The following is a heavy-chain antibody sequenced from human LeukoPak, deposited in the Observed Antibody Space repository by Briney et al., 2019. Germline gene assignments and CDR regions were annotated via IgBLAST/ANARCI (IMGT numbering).Heavy chain of an antibody. CDR2: IYHSGST. Sequence: SETLSLTCAVSGYSISSGYYWGWIRQPPGKGLEWIGSIYHSGSTYYNPSLKGRVTISVDTSKNQFSLKLSSVTAADTAVYYCARHSGYVTAYYYYYMDVWGKGTTVTVSS. V-gene: IGHV4-38-2*01. J-gene: IGHJ6*03. CDR3: ARHSGYVTAYYYYYMDV. CDR1: GYSISSGYY. D-gene: IGHD5-12*01.